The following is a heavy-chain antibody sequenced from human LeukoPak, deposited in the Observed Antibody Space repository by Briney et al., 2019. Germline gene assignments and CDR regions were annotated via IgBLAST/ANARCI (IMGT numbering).Heavy chain of an antibody. CDR1: GGSISSSSYY. V-gene: IGHV4-39*01. CDR3: ARHIVSSGYYYDY. D-gene: IGHD3-22*01. Sequence: KPSETLSLTCTVSGGSISSSSYYWGWVRQPPGKGLEWIGSIYYSGSTYYNPSLKSRVTISVDTSKNQFSLKLSSVTAADTAVYYCARHIVSSGYYYDYWGQGTLVTVSS. CDR2: IYYSGST. J-gene: IGHJ4*02.